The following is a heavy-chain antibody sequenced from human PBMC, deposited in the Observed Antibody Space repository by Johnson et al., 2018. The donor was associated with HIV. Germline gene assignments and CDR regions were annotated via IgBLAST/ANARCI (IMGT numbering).Heavy chain of an antibody. D-gene: IGHD3-3*01. CDR3: AREDGQFLEWLGVGEGKYLYGPDI. V-gene: IGHV3-23*04. CDR2: ISGSGGST. J-gene: IGHJ3*02. CDR1: GFTFSSYA. Sequence: VQLVESGGGLVQPGGSLRLSCAASGFTFSSYAMSWVRQAPGKGLEWVSAISGSGGSTYYADSVKGRFIISRDNSKSTLYLQMISLRAEDTAVYYCAREDGQFLEWLGVGEGKYLYGPDIWGQGTMVTVAS.